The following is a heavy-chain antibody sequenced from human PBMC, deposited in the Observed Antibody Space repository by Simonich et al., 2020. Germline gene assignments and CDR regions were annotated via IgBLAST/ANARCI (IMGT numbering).Heavy chain of an antibody. CDR1: GGTFSSYA. J-gene: IGHJ4*02. D-gene: IGHD3-10*01. Sequence: QVQLVQSGAEVKKPGSSVKVSCKASGGTFSSYAISWVRQAPGQGLEWMGGYTPILGIQNNPQKFHGRVTITADKSTSTAYMELSSLRSEDTAVYYCARTNTMRELDTMVRGVDYFDYWGQGTLVTVSS. CDR2: YTPILGIQ. V-gene: IGHV1-69*09. CDR3: ARTNTMRELDTMVRGVDYFDY.